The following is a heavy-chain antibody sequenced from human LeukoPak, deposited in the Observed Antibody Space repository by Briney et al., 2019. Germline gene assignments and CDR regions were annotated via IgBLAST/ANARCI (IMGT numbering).Heavy chain of an antibody. D-gene: IGHD5-12*01. CDR1: GGTFSSYA. CDR3: ARASGYDPPPYYYGMDV. J-gene: IGHJ6*02. Sequence: ASVKVSCKASGGTFSSYAISWVRQAPGQGLEWMGRIIPILGIANYAQKFQGRVTITADKSTSTAYIELSSLRSEDTAVYYCARASGYDPPPYYYGMDVWGQGTTVTVSS. V-gene: IGHV1-69*04. CDR2: IIPILGIA.